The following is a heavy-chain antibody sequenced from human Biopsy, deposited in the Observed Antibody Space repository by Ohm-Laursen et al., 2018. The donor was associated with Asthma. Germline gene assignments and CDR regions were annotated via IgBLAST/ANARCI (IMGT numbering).Heavy chain of an antibody. Sequence: GSSVKVSCKASGYPFIGYHIHWMRQAPGQGLEWMGRINPNSGATNYAQKFQGRVTMPRDTSISTAYMEVSRLRSDDTAVYYCARGQKSAGDRWFDPWGQGTLVTVSS. J-gene: IGHJ5*02. CDR1: GYPFIGYH. V-gene: IGHV1-2*06. CDR2: INPNSGAT. CDR3: ARGQKSAGDRWFDP. D-gene: IGHD6-13*01.